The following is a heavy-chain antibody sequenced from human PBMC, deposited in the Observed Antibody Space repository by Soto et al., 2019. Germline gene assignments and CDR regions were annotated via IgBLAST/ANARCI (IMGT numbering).Heavy chain of an antibody. V-gene: IGHV1-18*01. CDR2: ISAYNGNT. Sequence: GASVKVSCKASGYTFTSYGISWVRQAPGQGLEWMGWISAYNGNTNYAQKLQGRVTMTTDTSTSTAYMELRSLRSDDTAVYYCARDSVNPKLLGSYDAFDIWGQGTMVTVSS. CDR3: ARDSVNPKLLGSYDAFDI. D-gene: IGHD3-16*01. J-gene: IGHJ3*02. CDR1: GYTFTSYG.